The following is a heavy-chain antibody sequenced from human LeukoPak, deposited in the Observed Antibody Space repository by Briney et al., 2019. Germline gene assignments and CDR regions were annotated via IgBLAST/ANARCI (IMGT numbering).Heavy chain of an antibody. CDR3: ARELWFGELSSYHFDY. CDR1: GYTFTSYG. CDR2: ISAYNGNT. D-gene: IGHD3-10*01. Sequence: ASVKVSCKASGYTFTSYGISWVRQAPGQGLEWMGWISAYNGNTNYAQKLQGRVTMTTDTSTSTAYMELRSLRSDDTAVYYCARELWFGELSSYHFDYWGQGTLVTVSS. J-gene: IGHJ4*02. V-gene: IGHV1-18*01.